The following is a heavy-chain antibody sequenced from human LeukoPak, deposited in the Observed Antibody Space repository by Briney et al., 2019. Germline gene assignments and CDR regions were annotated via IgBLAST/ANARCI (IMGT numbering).Heavy chain of an antibody. CDR3: ARAGNWNSIYYFDY. Sequence: SETLSLTCTVSGGSISSGGYYWSWIRQPPGKGLEWIGYIYHGGSTYYNPSLKSRVTISVDTSKNQFSLKLSSVTAADTAVYYCARAGNWNSIYYFDYWGQGTLVTVSS. D-gene: IGHD1-7*01. V-gene: IGHV4-30-2*01. CDR2: IYHGGST. J-gene: IGHJ4*02. CDR1: GGSISSGGYY.